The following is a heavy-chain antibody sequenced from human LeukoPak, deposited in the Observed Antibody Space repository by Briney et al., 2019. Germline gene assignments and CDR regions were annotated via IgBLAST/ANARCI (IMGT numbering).Heavy chain of an antibody. J-gene: IGHJ4*02. CDR3: ARSTTRGGDY. D-gene: IGHD1-7*01. V-gene: IGHV3-21*01. CDR2: ISSSSYI. Sequence: GGSLRLSCAASGFTFSSYSMSWVRQAPGKGLEWVSSISSSSYIYYADSVKGRFTISRDNAKNSLYLQMNSLRAEDTAVYYCARSTTRGGDYWGQGTLVTVSS. CDR1: GFTFSSYS.